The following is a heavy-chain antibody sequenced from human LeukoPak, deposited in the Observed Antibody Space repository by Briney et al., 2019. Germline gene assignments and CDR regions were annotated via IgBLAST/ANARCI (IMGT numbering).Heavy chain of an antibody. J-gene: IGHJ4*02. CDR3: AAFRGPMKP. Sequence: GESLKISCEGSRYSFPNYWISCVRQMPGKGLEWMGRIDPSDSYINYNPSFQGHVSFSANKSISTAYLHWASLKASDTAMYYCAAFRGPMKPWGQGTLVIVSS. D-gene: IGHD1-14*01. CDR1: RYSFPNYW. V-gene: IGHV5-10-1*01. CDR2: IDPSDSYI.